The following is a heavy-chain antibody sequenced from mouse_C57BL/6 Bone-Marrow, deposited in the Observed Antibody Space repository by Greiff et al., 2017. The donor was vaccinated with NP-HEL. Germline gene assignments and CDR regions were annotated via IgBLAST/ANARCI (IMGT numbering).Heavy chain of an antibody. V-gene: IGHV14-4*01. CDR2: IDPENGDT. J-gene: IGHJ1*03. D-gene: IGHD2-2*01. Sequence: VQLQQSGAELVRPGASVKLSCTASGFNIKDDYMHWVKQRPEQGLEWIGWIDPENGDTEYASKFQGKATITADTSSNTAYLQLSSLTSEDTAVYYCIFDGYDVGYFDVWGTGTTVTVSS. CDR3: IFDGYDVGYFDV. CDR1: GFNIKDDY.